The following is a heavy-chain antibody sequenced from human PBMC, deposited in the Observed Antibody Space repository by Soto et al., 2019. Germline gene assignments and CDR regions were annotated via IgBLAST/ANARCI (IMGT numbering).Heavy chain of an antibody. J-gene: IGHJ1*01. D-gene: IGHD3-10*01. V-gene: IGHV2-5*02. CDR3: THSLTMVRGQVLEDFQH. Sequence: QITLKESGPTLLKPTQTLTLTCTFSGFSLSTSAVVVGWIRQPPGKALECLALIYGDDDKRYSPSLKSKLTITKDTSKNPVVLTMTNMDPVDTATYFFTHSLTMVRGQVLEDFQHWGQDTLLTVSS. CDR1: GFSLSTSAVV. CDR2: IYGDDDK.